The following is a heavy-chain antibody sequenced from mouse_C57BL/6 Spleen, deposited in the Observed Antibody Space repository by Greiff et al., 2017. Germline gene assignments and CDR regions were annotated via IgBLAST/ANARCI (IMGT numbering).Heavy chain of an antibody. Sequence: VQLQQSGAELVKPGASVKISCTASGYAFSSYWMNWVKQRPGKGLEWIGQIYPGDGDTNYNGKFKGKATLTADKSSSTAYMQLSSLTSEDSAVYFCARRGLNHAWFAYWGQGTLVTVSA. J-gene: IGHJ3*01. CDR3: ARRGLNHAWFAY. D-gene: IGHD6-1*01. V-gene: IGHV1-80*01. CDR2: IYPGDGDT. CDR1: GYAFSSYW.